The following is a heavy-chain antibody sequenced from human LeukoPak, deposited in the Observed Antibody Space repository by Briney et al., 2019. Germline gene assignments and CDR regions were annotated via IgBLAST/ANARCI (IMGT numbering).Heavy chain of an antibody. CDR2: VITIFSTA. CDR3: APTHNDFWSGYYTYYYYYMDV. J-gene: IGHJ6*03. V-gene: IGHV1-69*13. D-gene: IGHD3-3*01. CDR1: GGTFSSYP. Sequence: SVTVTCKASGGTFSSYPISWVRHPPGQGHEWVGGVITIFSTANYAQRFQGRVTITAEESTSTAYMELSSLRSEDTAVYYCAPTHNDFWSGYYTYYYYYMDVWGKGTTVTVSS.